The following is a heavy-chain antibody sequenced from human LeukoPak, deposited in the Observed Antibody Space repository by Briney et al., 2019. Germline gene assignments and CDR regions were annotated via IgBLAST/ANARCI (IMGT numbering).Heavy chain of an antibody. D-gene: IGHD3-22*01. J-gene: IGHJ4*02. CDR3: ARDSYYYDSSGSLDY. CDR1: GFTFSSYE. CDR2: ISSSSSYI. V-gene: IGHV3-21*01. Sequence: GGSLRLSCGASGFTFSSYEMNWVRQAPGKGLEWVSSISSSSSYIYYADSVKGRLAISRDNAKNSLYLQMNSLRAEDTAVYYCARDSYYYDSSGSLDYWGQGTLVTVSS.